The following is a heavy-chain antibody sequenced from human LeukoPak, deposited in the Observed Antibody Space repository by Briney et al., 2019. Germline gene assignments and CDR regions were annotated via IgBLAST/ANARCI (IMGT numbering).Heavy chain of an antibody. CDR2: INHSGST. CDR1: GGSFSGYY. J-gene: IGHJ4*02. Sequence: LSLTCAVYGGSFSGYYWSWIRQPPGKGLEWIGEINHSGSTNYNPSLTSRVTISVDTSKNQFSLKLSSVTAAGTAVYYCAGSNVDSSSSDYWGQGTLVTVSS. D-gene: IGHD6-6*01. CDR3: AGSNVDSSSSDY. V-gene: IGHV4-34*01.